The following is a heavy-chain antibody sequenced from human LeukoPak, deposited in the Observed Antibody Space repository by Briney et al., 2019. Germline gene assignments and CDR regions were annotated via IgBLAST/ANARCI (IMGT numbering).Heavy chain of an antibody. Sequence: SETLSLTCTVSGGSISSYYWSWIRQPPGKGLEWIGYIYYSGSTNYNPSLKSRVTISVDTSKNQFSLKLSSETAADTAVYYCARGDDFWSGFPDYWGQGTLVTVSS. V-gene: IGHV4-59*01. CDR3: ARGDDFWSGFPDY. D-gene: IGHD3-3*01. CDR2: IYYSGST. J-gene: IGHJ4*02. CDR1: GGSISSYY.